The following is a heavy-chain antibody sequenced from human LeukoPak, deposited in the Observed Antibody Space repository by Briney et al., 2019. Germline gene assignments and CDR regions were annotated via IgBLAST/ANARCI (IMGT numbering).Heavy chain of an antibody. D-gene: IGHD3-16*01. CDR3: ARARGDSPRIYYYMDV. Sequence: SETLSLTCSVSGYSISRGYYWGWIRQPPGKGLEWIGSVYHGGSTYYNPSLKGRVTISLDTSKNQFSLKLTSVTVADSAVYFCARARGDSPRIYYYMDVWGKGTTVTVSS. J-gene: IGHJ6*03. CDR1: GYSISRGYY. V-gene: IGHV4-38-2*02. CDR2: VYHGGST.